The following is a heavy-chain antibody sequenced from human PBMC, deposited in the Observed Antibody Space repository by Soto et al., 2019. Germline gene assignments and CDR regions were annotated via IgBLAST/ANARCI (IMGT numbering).Heavy chain of an antibody. Sequence: QITLKESGPTLVKPTQTLTLTCSFSGFSLSTTGVAVGWIRQPPGKALECLVLIYWDDDKRYSPSLKSRLTITRDTPKNQVVLTMTDMDPVDAATYYCAHRVDYRGSWNTGYFDYWGQGTLVTVSS. CDR1: GFSLSTTGVA. D-gene: IGHD2-15*01. CDR3: AHRVDYRGSWNTGYFDY. V-gene: IGHV2-5*02. CDR2: IYWDDDK. J-gene: IGHJ4*02.